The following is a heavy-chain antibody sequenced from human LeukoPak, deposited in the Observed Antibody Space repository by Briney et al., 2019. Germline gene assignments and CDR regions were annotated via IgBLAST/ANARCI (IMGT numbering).Heavy chain of an antibody. V-gene: IGHV4-59*01. CDR3: ARYLPTRGYSYGDALDI. CDR1: GGSISRYY. D-gene: IGHD5-18*01. Sequence: PEAPSLTPTVSGGSISRYYWCWVRPPPRKGLGWVGHIYYSGSTNYNPSLKSRVTISVDTSKNQFSLKLSSVTAADAAVYYCARYLPTRGYSYGDALDIWGQGTMVTVSS. J-gene: IGHJ3*02. CDR2: IYYSGST.